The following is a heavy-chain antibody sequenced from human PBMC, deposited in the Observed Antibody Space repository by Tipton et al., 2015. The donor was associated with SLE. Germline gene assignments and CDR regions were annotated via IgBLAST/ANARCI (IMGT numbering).Heavy chain of an antibody. J-gene: IGHJ4*02. Sequence: TLSLTCTVSGDSISSGDYYWSWIRQPPGKGLEWIGSIYHSGSSYYNPSLKSRVTISVDTSKNQFSLKLSSVTAADTAVYYCARDEWAVAGTGGLPGYWGQGTLVTVSS. D-gene: IGHD6-19*01. CDR2: IYHSGSS. CDR3: ARDEWAVAGTGGLPGY. V-gene: IGHV4-30-4*01. CDR1: GDSISSGDYY.